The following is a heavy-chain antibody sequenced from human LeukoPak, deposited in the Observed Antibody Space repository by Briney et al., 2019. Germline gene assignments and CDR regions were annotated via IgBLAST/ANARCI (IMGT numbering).Heavy chain of an antibody. J-gene: IGHJ4*02. CDR3: AHYFTSYCDIGQ. D-gene: IGHD3-22*01. CDR1: GLTFIDAW. Sequence: GGSLSLSCAVSGLTFIDAWVSWVRQAPGRGLEWVGRIKSKGDGGTTDYAAPVKGRFTILRDDSKNTLYLQMSSLKTEDTAVYYCAHYFTSYCDIGQWCQGTLVTVSS. V-gene: IGHV3-15*01. CDR2: IKSKGDGGTT.